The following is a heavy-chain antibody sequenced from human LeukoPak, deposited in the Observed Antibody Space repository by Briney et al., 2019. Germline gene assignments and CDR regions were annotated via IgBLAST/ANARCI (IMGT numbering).Heavy chain of an antibody. V-gene: IGHV1-69*05. J-gene: IGHJ3*02. CDR2: IIPIFGTA. Sequence: SVKVSCKASGGTFSSYAISWVRQAPGQGLEWMGGIIPIFGTANYAQKFQGRVTITTDESTSTAYMELSSLRSEDTAVYYCARAYYYGSGERIDAFDIWGQGTMVTDSS. CDR3: ARAYYYGSGERIDAFDI. D-gene: IGHD3-10*01. CDR1: GGTFSSYA.